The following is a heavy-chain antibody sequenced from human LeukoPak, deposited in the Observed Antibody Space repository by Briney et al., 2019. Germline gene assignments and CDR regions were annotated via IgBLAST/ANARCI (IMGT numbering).Heavy chain of an antibody. CDR3: AREYSSGWYARWFDP. V-gene: IGHV4-59*01. Sequence: KPSETLSLTCTVSGGSITSYYWSWIWQPPGKGLEWSGYIYYSGSTNYNPSLKSRVTISVDTSKNQFSLKLSSVTAADTAVYYCAREYSSGWYARWFDPWGQGTLVTVSS. CDR2: IYYSGST. CDR1: GGSITSYY. J-gene: IGHJ5*02. D-gene: IGHD6-19*01.